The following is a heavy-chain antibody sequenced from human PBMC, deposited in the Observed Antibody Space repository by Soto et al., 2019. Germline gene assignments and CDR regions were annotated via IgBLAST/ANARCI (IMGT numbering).Heavy chain of an antibody. Sequence: SETLSLTCTVSGGSISSSSYYWGWIRQPPGKGLEWIGSIYYSGSTYYNPSLKSRVTISVDTSKNQFSLKLSSVTAADTAVYYCASLRAVAYRWFDPWGQGTLVTVSS. D-gene: IGHD6-19*01. J-gene: IGHJ5*02. CDR3: ASLRAVAYRWFDP. CDR2: IYYSGST. CDR1: GGSISSSSYY. V-gene: IGHV4-39*01.